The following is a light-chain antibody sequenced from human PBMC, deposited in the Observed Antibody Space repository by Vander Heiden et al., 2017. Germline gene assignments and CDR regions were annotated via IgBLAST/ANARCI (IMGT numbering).Light chain of an antibody. Sequence: EIVLTHSSATLSSSPGDRATLSCSASHSVSSYLAGYQANPGQAPRLLSYSASNRATGIPARFSGSGSGTDFTLTLSSLEPQDYAVYYCQQRGNTTRAWTFGRGTKVEIK. V-gene: IGKV3-11*01. J-gene: IGKJ1*01. CDR2: SAS. CDR1: HSVSSY. CDR3: QQRGNTTRAWT.